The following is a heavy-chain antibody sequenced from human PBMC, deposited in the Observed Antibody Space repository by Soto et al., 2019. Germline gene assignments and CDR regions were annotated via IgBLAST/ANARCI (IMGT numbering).Heavy chain of an antibody. Sequence: NPSETLSLTCTVSGGSISSGGYYWSWIRQHPGKGLEWIGYIYYSGSTYYNPSLKSRVTISVDTSKNQFSLKLSSVTAADTAVYYCARVLGYSGSPRVIDYWGQGTLVTVSS. J-gene: IGHJ4*02. CDR3: ARVLGYSGSPRVIDY. V-gene: IGHV4-31*02. CDR2: IYYSGST. D-gene: IGHD5-12*01. CDR1: GGSISSGGYY.